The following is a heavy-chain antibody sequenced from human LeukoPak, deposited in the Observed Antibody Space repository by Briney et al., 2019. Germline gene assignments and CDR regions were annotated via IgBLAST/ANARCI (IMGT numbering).Heavy chain of an antibody. J-gene: IGHJ3*01. CDR1: GYTFTSYD. CDR3: ARGATPLLFYYDSSGYGL. CDR2: MNPNSGNT. Sequence: ASVKVSCKASGYTFTSYDINWVRQATGQGLEWMGWMNPNSGNTGYAQKFQGRVTITRNTSISTAYMELSSLRTEDTAVYYCARGATPLLFYYDSSGYGLWGQGTMVTVSS. V-gene: IGHV1-8*03. D-gene: IGHD3-22*01.